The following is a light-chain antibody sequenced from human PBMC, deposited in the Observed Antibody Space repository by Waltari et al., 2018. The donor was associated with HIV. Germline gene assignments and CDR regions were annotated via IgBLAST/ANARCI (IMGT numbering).Light chain of an antibody. V-gene: IGLV3-21*04. J-gene: IGLJ2*01. CDR3: QVWDSSSDHVV. CDR1: NIGGKS. CDR2: YDG. Sequence: SYVLTQPPSVSVAPGKTAKITCGGNNIGGKSVHWYQQRPGQAPVLVIFYDGDRPSGIPDRFSGSNSGNTATLTISRVEAGDEADYYCQVWDSSSDHVVFGGGTKLTVL.